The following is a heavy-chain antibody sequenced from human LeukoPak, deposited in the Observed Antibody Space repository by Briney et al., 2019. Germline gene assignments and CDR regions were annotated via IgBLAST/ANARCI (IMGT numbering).Heavy chain of an antibody. CDR3: ARAGGGYCSGGSCYPSSFDY. Sequence: GGSLRLSCAASGFTFSSYAMHWVRQAPGKGLEYVSAISSNGGSTYYANSVKGRFTISRDNSKNTLYLQMGSLRAEDMAVYYCARAGGGYCSGGSCYPSSFDYWGQGTLVTVSS. CDR2: ISSNGGST. D-gene: IGHD2-15*01. CDR1: GFTFSSYA. V-gene: IGHV3-64*01. J-gene: IGHJ4*02.